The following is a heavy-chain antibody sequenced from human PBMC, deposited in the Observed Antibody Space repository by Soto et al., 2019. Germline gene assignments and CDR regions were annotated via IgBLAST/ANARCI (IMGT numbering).Heavy chain of an antibody. J-gene: IGHJ4*02. V-gene: IGHV3-30*18. CDR2: ISYDGSNK. Sequence: GGSLRLSCAASGFTFSSYGMHWVRQAPGKGLEWVAVISYDGSNKYYADSVKGRFTISRDNSKNTLYLQMNSLRAEDTAVYYCAKPVYDSSGYYFDYWGQGTLVTVSS. CDR1: GFTFSSYG. D-gene: IGHD3-22*01. CDR3: AKPVYDSSGYYFDY.